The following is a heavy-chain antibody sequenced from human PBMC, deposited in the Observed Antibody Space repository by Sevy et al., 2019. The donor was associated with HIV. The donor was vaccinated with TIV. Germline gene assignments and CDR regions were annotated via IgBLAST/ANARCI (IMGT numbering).Heavy chain of an antibody. CDR1: GFTVSSNY. CDR3: ARGMILEGSWCGMDV. J-gene: IGHJ6*02. Sequence: GGCLRLSCAVSGFTVSSNYMTWVRRAPGKGLEWVSVIFSGGSTYYADSVKGRFTISRDNSRNTLSLQMNSLRAEDTAVYYCARGMILEGSWCGMDVWGQGTTVTVSS. D-gene: IGHD3-3*01. V-gene: IGHV3-53*01. CDR2: IFSGGST.